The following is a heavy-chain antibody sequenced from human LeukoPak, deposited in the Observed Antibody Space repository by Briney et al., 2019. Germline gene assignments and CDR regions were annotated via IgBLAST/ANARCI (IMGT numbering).Heavy chain of an antibody. Sequence: EASVKVSYKTSGGTFNNSAISWVRQAPGQGLEWLGGIMPLFGTAGYAQKFQGRVTITKDESTRTVYLELTSLTSDDTAVYYCARDVHGDCGSGWFDPWGQGTLVSVSS. V-gene: IGHV1-69*05. CDR2: IMPLFGTA. J-gene: IGHJ5*02. CDR3: ARDVHGDCGSGWFDP. D-gene: IGHD2-21*02. CDR1: GGTFNNSA.